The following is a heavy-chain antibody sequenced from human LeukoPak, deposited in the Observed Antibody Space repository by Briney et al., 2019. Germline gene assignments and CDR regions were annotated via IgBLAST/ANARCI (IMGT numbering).Heavy chain of an antibody. D-gene: IGHD1-26*01. CDR3: ARHEWELPFDY. CDR2: IYYSGST. J-gene: IGHJ4*02. CDR1: GGSISSYY. V-gene: IGHV4-59*08. Sequence: PSETLSLTCTVSGGSISSYYWSWIRQPPGKGLEWIGYIYYSGSTNYNPSLKSRVTISVDTSKNQFSLKLSSVTAADTAVYYCARHEWELPFDYWGQGTLVTVSS.